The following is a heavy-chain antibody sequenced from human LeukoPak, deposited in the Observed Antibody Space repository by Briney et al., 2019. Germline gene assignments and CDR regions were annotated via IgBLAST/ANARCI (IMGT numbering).Heavy chain of an antibody. D-gene: IGHD2-2*01. Sequence: ASVKVSCKASGYTFTGYYMHWLRQAPGQGLEWMGWINPNSGGTNYAQKFQGRVTMTRDTSISTAYMELSMLRSDDTAVYYCARGYCSSTSCYFRYWGQGTLVTVSS. CDR3: ARGYCSSTSCYFRY. J-gene: IGHJ4*02. CDR2: INPNSGGT. V-gene: IGHV1-2*02. CDR1: GYTFTGYY.